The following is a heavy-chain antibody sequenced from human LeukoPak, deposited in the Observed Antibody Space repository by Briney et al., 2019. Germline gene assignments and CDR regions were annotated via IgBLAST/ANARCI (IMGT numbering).Heavy chain of an antibody. CDR2: INPNSGGT. Sequence: ASLKVSCKASGYTFTGYYMHCVRQAPGQGLEWMGWINPNSGGTNYAQKFQGSVTMTRDTSISTAYMELSRLRSDDTAVYYCARGSTLRYYDRSGYYPFDYWGQGTLVTVSS. CDR3: ARGSTLRYYDRSGYYPFDY. D-gene: IGHD3-22*01. V-gene: IGHV1-2*02. J-gene: IGHJ4*02. CDR1: GYTFTGYY.